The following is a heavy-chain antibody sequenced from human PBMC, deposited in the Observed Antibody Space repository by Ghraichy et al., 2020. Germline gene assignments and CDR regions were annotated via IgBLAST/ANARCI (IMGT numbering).Heavy chain of an antibody. CDR2: ISYDGSNK. CDR1: GFTFSSYG. D-gene: IGHD2-8*01. Sequence: GGSLRLSCAASGFTFSSYGMHWVRQAPGKGLEWVAVISYDGSNKYYADSVKGRFTISRDNSKNTLYLQMNSLRAEDTAVYYCATGGTWDIVLTGDYWGQGTLVTVSS. CDR3: ATGGTWDIVLTGDY. J-gene: IGHJ4*02. V-gene: IGHV3-30*03.